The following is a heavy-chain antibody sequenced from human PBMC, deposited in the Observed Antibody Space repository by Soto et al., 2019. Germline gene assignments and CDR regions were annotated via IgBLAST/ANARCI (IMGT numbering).Heavy chain of an antibody. CDR3: ARVLRRDGYSSLDY. CDR1: GGTFSSYA. J-gene: IGHJ4*02. CDR2: IIPIFGTE. V-gene: IGHV1-69*12. Sequence: QVQLVQSGAEVKKPGSSVKVSCKAYGGTFSSYAISWVRQAPGQGVEWMGGIIPIFGTENYAQKFQGRVTITADESTSTAYMELSSLRSEDTAVYYCARVLRRDGYSSLDYWGQGTLVTVSS. D-gene: IGHD2-15*01.